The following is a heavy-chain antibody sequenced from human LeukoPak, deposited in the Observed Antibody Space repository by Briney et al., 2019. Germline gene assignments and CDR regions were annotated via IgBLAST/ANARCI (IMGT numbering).Heavy chain of an antibody. CDR3: ARHIVATIDAFDI. CDR2: IYYSGST. D-gene: IGHD5-12*01. J-gene: IGHJ3*02. CDR1: GGSFSGYY. V-gene: IGHV4-59*08. Sequence: SETLSLTCAVYGGSFSGYYWSWIRQPPGKGLEWIGYIYYSGSTNYNPSLKSRVTISVDTSKNQFSPKLSSVTAADTAVYYCARHIVATIDAFDIWGQGTMVTVSS.